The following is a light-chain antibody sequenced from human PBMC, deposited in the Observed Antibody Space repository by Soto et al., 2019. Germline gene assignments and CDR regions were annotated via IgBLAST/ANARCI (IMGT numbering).Light chain of an antibody. CDR1: QSVSSY. CDR2: DAY. J-gene: IGKJ1*01. V-gene: IGKV3-20*01. CDR3: QPYGSSTWT. Sequence: EIVLTQSPATLSLSPGERYTLSCMASQSVSSYLAWYQQKPGQAPRLLIYDAYSRATGITDRFSGSGSGTDFTLTISRLEPEDFAVYYCQPYGSSTWTFGQGTKVDIK.